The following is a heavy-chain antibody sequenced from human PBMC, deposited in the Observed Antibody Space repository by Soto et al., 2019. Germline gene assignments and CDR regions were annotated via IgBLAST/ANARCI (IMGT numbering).Heavy chain of an antibody. Sequence: SEKVSCKASGGTFSSYAISWVRQAPGQGLEWMGGIIPIFGTANYAQKFQGRVTITADESTSTAYMELSSLRSEDTAVYYCARGDHSGYGPDAYWGQGTLVTVSS. V-gene: IGHV1-69*13. CDR1: GGTFSSYA. J-gene: IGHJ4*02. D-gene: IGHD5-12*01. CDR3: ARGDHSGYGPDAY. CDR2: IIPIFGTA.